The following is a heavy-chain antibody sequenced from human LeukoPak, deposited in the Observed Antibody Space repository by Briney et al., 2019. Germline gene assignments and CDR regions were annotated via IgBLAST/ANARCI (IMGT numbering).Heavy chain of an antibody. CDR2: INHSGST. CDR1: GGSFSGYY. Sequence: SETLSLTCAVYGGSFSGYYWSWIRQPPGKGLEWIGEINHSGSTNYNPSPKSRVTISVDTSKNQFSLKLSSVTAADTAVYYCARGFRDIVVVVAATLWFDPWGQGTLVTVSS. J-gene: IGHJ5*02. CDR3: ARGFRDIVVVVAATLWFDP. V-gene: IGHV4-34*01. D-gene: IGHD2-15*01.